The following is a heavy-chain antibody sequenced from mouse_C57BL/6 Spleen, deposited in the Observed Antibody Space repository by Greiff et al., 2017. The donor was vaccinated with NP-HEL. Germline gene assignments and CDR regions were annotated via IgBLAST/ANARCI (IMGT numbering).Heavy chain of an antibody. J-gene: IGHJ4*01. D-gene: IGHD2-3*01. V-gene: IGHV1-15*01. Sequence: VKLQESGAELVRPGASVTLSCKASGYTFTDYEMHWVKQTPVHGLEWIGAIDPETGGTAYNQKFKGKAILTVDKSSSTAYMELRSLTSEDSAVYYCTRNDGPGAMDYWGQGTSVTVSS. CDR2: IDPETGGT. CDR3: TRNDGPGAMDY. CDR1: GYTFTDYE.